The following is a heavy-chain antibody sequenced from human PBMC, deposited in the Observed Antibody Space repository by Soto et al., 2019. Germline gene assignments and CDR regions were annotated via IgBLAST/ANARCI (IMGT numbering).Heavy chain of an antibody. CDR3: AKAGFDYDSSGYYWDAFDI. CDR1: GFTFSSYG. J-gene: IGHJ3*02. Sequence: QVQLVESGGGVVQPGRSLRLSCAASGFTFSSYGMHWVRQAPGKGLEWVAVISYDGSNKYYADSVKGRFTISRDNSKNTLYLQMNSLRAEDTAVYYCAKAGFDYDSSGYYWDAFDIWGQGTMVTVSS. CDR2: ISYDGSNK. D-gene: IGHD3-22*01. V-gene: IGHV3-30*18.